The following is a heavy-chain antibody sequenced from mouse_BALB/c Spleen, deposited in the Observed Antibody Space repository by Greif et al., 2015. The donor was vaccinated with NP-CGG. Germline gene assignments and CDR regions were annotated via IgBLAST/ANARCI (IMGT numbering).Heavy chain of an antibody. CDR3: TNWDYFDY. CDR1: GFTFSSYT. J-gene: IGHJ2*01. CDR2: ISSGGSYT. Sequence: EVQVVESGGGLVKPGGSLKLSCAASGFTFSSYTMSWVRQTPEKRLEWVATISSGGSYTYYPDSVKGRFTISRDNAKNTLYLQMSSLKSEDTAMYYCTNWDYFDYWGQGTTLTVSS. V-gene: IGHV5-6-4*01. D-gene: IGHD4-1*01.